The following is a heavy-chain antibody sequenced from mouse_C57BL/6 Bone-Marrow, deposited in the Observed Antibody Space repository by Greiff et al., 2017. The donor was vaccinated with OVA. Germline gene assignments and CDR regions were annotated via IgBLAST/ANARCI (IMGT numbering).Heavy chain of an antibody. CDR2: IYPRDGST. CDR3: AILYYYGSSRYFDV. D-gene: IGHD1-1*01. Sequence: VQLVESDAELVKPGASVKISCKVSGYTFTDHTIHWMKQRPEQGLEWIGYIYPRDGSTKYNEKFKGKATLTADKSSSTAYMQLNGLTSEDSAVYFCAILYYYGSSRYFDVWGTGTTVTVSS. V-gene: IGHV1-78*01. J-gene: IGHJ1*03. CDR1: GYTFTDHT.